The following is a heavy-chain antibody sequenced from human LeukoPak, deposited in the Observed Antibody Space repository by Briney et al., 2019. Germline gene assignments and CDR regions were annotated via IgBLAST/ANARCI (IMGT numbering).Heavy chain of an antibody. J-gene: IGHJ4*02. CDR3: ARGLGAARDY. Sequence: SETLSLTCAVYGGSFSGYYWSWIRQPPGKGLEWIGEIIHSGSTNYNPSLKSRVTLSVETSKNQFFLKLSSVTAADTAVYYCARGLGAARDYWGQGTLVTVSS. CDR2: IIHSGST. D-gene: IGHD6-13*01. CDR1: GGSFSGYY. V-gene: IGHV4-34*01.